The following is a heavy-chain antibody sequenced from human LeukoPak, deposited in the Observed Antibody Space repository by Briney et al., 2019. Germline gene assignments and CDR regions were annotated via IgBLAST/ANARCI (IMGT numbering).Heavy chain of an antibody. J-gene: IGHJ2*01. CDR3: ARLYSNYGFGSGYFDL. CDR1: GYSFTSYW. D-gene: IGHD4-11*01. Sequence: GESLQISCKGSGYSFTSYWIGGGRQMPGKGLEGMGIIYPGDSDTRYSPSFQGRVTISADKSISTAYLQWSSLKASDTAMYYCARLYSNYGFGSGYFDLWGRGTLVTVSS. V-gene: IGHV5-51*01. CDR2: IYPGDSDT.